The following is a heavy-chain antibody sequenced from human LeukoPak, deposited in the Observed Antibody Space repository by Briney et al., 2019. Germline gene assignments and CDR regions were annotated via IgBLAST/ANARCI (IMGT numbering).Heavy chain of an antibody. CDR2: INHSGST. Sequence: PSETLSLTCAVYGESFSGYYWSWIRQPPGKGLEWIGEINHSGSTNYNPSVKSRVTISLDTSNNQFSLKLTSVTAADTAVYCARGQHYDVLTGRFFNWFDPWGQGTLVTVSS. V-gene: IGHV4-34*01. D-gene: IGHD3-9*01. CDR1: GESFSGYY. J-gene: IGHJ5*02. CDR3: ARGQHYDVLTGRFFNWFDP.